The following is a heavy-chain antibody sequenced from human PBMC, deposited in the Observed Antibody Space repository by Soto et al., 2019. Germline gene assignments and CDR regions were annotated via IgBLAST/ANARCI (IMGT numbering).Heavy chain of an antibody. J-gene: IGHJ4*02. Sequence: QVQLVQSGAEEKKPGASVKVSCKASGYTFTSYAMHWVRQAHGQRLEWMGWINAGNGNTKCSQKFQDRVTITRDTSASTAYMELSSLRSEDTAVYYCARGESVVGDYWGQGTLVTVSS. CDR3: ARGESVVGDY. CDR2: INAGNGNT. V-gene: IGHV1-3*05. D-gene: IGHD2-15*01. CDR1: GYTFTSYA.